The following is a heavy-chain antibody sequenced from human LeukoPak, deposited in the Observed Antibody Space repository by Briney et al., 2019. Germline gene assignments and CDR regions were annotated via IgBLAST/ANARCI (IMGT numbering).Heavy chain of an antibody. Sequence: PGGSLRLSCAASGFTFSSNAMIWVRQAPGKGLEWVAFIRYDGSNKYYADSVKGRFTISRDNSKNTLYLQMNSLRAEDTAVYYCAKGGYGSGSYPALYWGQGTLVTVSS. D-gene: IGHD3-10*01. CDR3: AKGGYGSGSYPALY. CDR1: GFTFSSNA. V-gene: IGHV3-30*02. CDR2: IRYDGSNK. J-gene: IGHJ4*02.